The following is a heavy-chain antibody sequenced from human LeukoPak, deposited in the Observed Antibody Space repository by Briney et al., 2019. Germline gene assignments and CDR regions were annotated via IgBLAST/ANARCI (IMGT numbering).Heavy chain of an antibody. V-gene: IGHV3-33*01. D-gene: IGHD5-12*01. Sequence: GGSLRLSCAASGFTFSSHGMLWVRQAPGKGLEWVALIWFDGSNKYYADSVKGRFTISRDNSKNTLNLQMNSLRAEDTAVYYCARDFTGYSDIWGQGTLVTVSS. J-gene: IGHJ4*02. CDR1: GFTFSSHG. CDR3: ARDFTGYSDI. CDR2: IWFDGSNK.